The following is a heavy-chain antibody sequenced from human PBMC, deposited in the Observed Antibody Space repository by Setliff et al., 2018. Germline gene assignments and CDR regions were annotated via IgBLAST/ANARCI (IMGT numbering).Heavy chain of an antibody. CDR3: ARLYYTSRALYFDI. J-gene: IGHJ4*02. CDR1: GGSFSGYY. Sequence: SETLSLTCAVYGGSFSGYYWSWIRQPPGKGLEWIGEINHSGSTNYNPSLKSRVTISVDTSKNQFSLKLSSVTAADTAVYYCARLYYTSRALYFDIWGQGHPVTVSS. V-gene: IGHV4-34*01. D-gene: IGHD3-3*01. CDR2: INHSGST.